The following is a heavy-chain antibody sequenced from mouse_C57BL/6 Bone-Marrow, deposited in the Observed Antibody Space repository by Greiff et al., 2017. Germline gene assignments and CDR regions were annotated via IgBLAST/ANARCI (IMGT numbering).Heavy chain of an antibody. V-gene: IGHV1-53*01. CDR2: INPSNGGT. Sequence: QVQLKQPGTELVKPGASVKLSCKASGYTFTSYWMHWVKQRPGQGLEWIGNINPSNGGTNYNEKFKSKATLTVDKSSSTAYMQLSSLTSEDSAVYYCARYGGYHWYFDVWGTGTTVTVSS. CDR1: GYTFTSYW. J-gene: IGHJ1*03. CDR3: ARYGGYHWYFDV. D-gene: IGHD2-2*01.